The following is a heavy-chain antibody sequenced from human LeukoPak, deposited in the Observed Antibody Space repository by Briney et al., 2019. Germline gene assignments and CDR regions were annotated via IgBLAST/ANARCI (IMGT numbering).Heavy chain of an antibody. D-gene: IGHD6-19*01. V-gene: IGHV3-30-3*01. J-gene: IGHJ5*02. CDR1: GFPFSSYA. CDR2: ISYDGSNK. Sequence: PGRSLRLSCAASGFPFSSYAMHWVRQAPGKGLEWVAVISYDGSNKYYADSVKGRFTISRDNSKNTLYLQMNSLRAEDTAVYYCASLGPIRIAVADLNWFDPWGQGTLVTVSS. CDR3: ASLGPIRIAVADLNWFDP.